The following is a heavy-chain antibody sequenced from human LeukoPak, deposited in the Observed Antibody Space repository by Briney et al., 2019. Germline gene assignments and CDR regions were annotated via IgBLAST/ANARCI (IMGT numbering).Heavy chain of an antibody. Sequence: GWSLRLSCAASGFTYSSYAMSWVRQAPGKGLEWVSAISGGGGSTYYADSVKGRFTISRDNSKNTLYLQMNSLRAEDTAVYYCAKDIYSGWYYLFDYWGQGTLVTVSS. J-gene: IGHJ4*02. D-gene: IGHD6-19*01. CDR3: AKDIYSGWYYLFDY. CDR2: ISGGGGST. CDR1: GFTYSSYA. V-gene: IGHV3-23*01.